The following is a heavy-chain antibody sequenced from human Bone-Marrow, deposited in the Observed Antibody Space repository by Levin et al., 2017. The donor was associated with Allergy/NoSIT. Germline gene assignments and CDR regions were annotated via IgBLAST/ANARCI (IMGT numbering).Heavy chain of an antibody. V-gene: IGHV4-38-2*02. CDR2: IFHSGST. CDR3: AREYCSSSSCYDLSSNAFDY. CDR1: GYSIRSGYY. Sequence: SQTLSLTCAVSGYSIRSGYYWGWIRQPPGKGLEWIGSIFHSGSTYYNPSLKSRVTISVDTSKNQFSLKLSSVTAADTAVYYCAREYCSSSSCYDLSSNAFDYWGQGTLVTVSS. D-gene: IGHD2-2*01. J-gene: IGHJ4*02.